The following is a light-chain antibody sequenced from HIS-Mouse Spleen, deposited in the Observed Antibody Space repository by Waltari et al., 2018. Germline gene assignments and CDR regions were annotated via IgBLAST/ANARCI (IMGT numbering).Light chain of an antibody. Sequence: SYELTQPPSVSVSPGQTARITCSGDALPKKYAYWYQQKSGQAPVLVIYEDSKRPPGIPQGFSGSSSGTMATLTISGAQVEDEADYYCYSTDSSGNHRRVFGGGTKLTVL. CDR1: ALPKKY. CDR3: YSTDSSGNHRRV. V-gene: IGLV3-10*01. CDR2: EDS. J-gene: IGLJ3*02.